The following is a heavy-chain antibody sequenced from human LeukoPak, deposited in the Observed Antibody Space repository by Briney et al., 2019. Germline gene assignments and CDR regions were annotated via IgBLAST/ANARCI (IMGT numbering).Heavy chain of an antibody. CDR2: IGGGDYST. CDR3: ARAVYCSGGGCFWYFDL. Sequence: PGGSLRLSCAASGFSLNTYGMSWVRQPPGKGLEWVSGIGGGDYSTYYADSLKGRFTISKDTSKNTLYLQVNSLRAEDTAVYYCARAVYCSGGGCFWYFDLWGRGTLVTVSS. D-gene: IGHD2-15*01. V-gene: IGHV3-23*01. J-gene: IGHJ2*01. CDR1: GFSLNTYG.